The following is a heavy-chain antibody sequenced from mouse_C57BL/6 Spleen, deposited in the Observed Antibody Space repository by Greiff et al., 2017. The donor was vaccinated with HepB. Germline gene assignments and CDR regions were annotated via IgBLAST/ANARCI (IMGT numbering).Heavy chain of an antibody. CDR2: IYPGDGDT. D-gene: IGHD4-1*01. CDR3: ARGENWDDFDV. CDR1: GYAFSSSW. J-gene: IGHJ1*03. Sequence: VKLQESGPELVKPGASVKISCKASGYAFSSSWMNWVKQRPGKGLEWIGRIYPGDGDTNYNGKFKGKATLTADKSSSTAYMQLSSLTSEDSAVYFCARGENWDDFDVWGTGTTVTVSS. V-gene: IGHV1-82*01.